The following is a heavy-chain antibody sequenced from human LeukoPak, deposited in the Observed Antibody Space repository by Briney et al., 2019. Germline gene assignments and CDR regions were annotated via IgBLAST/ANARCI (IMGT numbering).Heavy chain of an antibody. CDR3: ARDVLAGTFDY. Sequence: GGSLRLSCAASGFTFSSYWMNWVRQAPGKGLEWVANINQDGTEKYYVDSVRGRSTISRDNAKNSLYLQMNSLRAEDTAVYYCARDVLAGTFDYWGQGTLVTVSS. CDR2: INQDGTEK. D-gene: IGHD6-19*01. J-gene: IGHJ4*02. CDR1: GFTFSSYW. V-gene: IGHV3-7*01.